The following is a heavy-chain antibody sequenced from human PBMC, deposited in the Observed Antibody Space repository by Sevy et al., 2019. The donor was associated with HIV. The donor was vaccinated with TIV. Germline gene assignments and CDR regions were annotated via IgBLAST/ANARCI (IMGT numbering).Heavy chain of an antibody. J-gene: IGHJ6*02. CDR1: GFTFSSYW. V-gene: IGHV3-7*03. Sequence: GGSLRLSCAASGFTFSSYWMSWVRLAPDKGLEWVANINQDGSEKDYVDSVKGRFTISRDNAKNSLYLQMNSLRAGDTAVYYCARVQKVPDAIGLLDYYYGMDVWGQGTTVTVSS. CDR2: INQDGSEK. CDR3: ARVQKVPDAIGLLDYYYGMDV. D-gene: IGHD2-2*01.